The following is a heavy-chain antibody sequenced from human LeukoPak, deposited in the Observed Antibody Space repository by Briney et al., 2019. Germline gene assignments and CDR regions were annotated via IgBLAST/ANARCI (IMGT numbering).Heavy chain of an antibody. D-gene: IGHD1-26*01. Sequence: SETLSLTCAVYGGSFSGYYWSWIRQPPGKGLEWIGEINHSGSTNYNPSLKSRVTISVDTSKNLFSLKLSSVTAADTAVYYCARTPVGATSFDYWGQGTLVTVSS. J-gene: IGHJ4*02. CDR2: INHSGST. CDR1: GGSFSGYY. V-gene: IGHV4-34*01. CDR3: ARTPVGATSFDY.